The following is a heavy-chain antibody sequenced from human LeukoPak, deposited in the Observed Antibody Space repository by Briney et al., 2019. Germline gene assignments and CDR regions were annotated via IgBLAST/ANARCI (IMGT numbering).Heavy chain of an antibody. Sequence: GGCLRLSCAASGFTFISYSMNWVRQAPGKGLEWVSSISSSSSYIYYADSVKGRFTISRDNAKNSLYLQMNSLRAEDTAVYYCARDEGANYYYYYYMDVWGKGTTVTVSS. CDR3: ARDEGANYYYYYYMDV. J-gene: IGHJ6*03. CDR1: GFTFISYS. CDR2: ISSSSSYI. V-gene: IGHV3-21*01.